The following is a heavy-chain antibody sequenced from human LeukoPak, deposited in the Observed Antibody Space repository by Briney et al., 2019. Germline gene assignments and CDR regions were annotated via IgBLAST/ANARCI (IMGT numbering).Heavy chain of an antibody. D-gene: IGHD1-1*01. CDR2: INRNGGDI. CDR1: GFTFNDFA. V-gene: IGHV3-20*04. J-gene: IGHJ4*02. CDR3: AKVYVWNEYYFDY. Sequence: GGSLRLSCAASGFTFNDFAMSWVRQAPGKGLEWVAFINRNGGDIGYADSVKGRFTISRDNSKNTLYLQMNSLRAEYTAVYYCAKVYVWNEYYFDYWGQGTLVTVSS.